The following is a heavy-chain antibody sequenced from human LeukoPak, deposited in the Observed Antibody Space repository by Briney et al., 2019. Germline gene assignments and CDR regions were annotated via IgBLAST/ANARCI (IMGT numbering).Heavy chain of an antibody. V-gene: IGHV1-18*01. CDR1: GYTFTSYG. J-gene: IGHJ5*02. D-gene: IGHD3-10*01. Sequence: GASVKVSCKASGYTFTSYGISWVRQAPGQGLEWMGWISAYNGNTSYAQKLQGRATMTTDTSTSTAYMELRSLRSDDTAVYYCARDYGSGSYYNNWFDPWGQGTLVTVSS. CDR3: ARDYGSGSYYNNWFDP. CDR2: ISAYNGNT.